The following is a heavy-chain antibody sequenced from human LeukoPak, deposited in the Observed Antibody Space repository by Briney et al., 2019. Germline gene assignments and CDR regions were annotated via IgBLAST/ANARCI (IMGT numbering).Heavy chain of an antibody. CDR2: IIPILGIA. D-gene: IGHD3-22*01. Sequence: SVKVSCKASGGTFSSYAISWVRQAPGQGLEWMGRIIPILGIANYAQKFQGRVTITADKSTSTAYMELSSLRSEDTAVYYCARLYYYDSSGYYYVSLDYWGQGTLVTVSS. CDR1: GGTFSSYA. J-gene: IGHJ4*02. V-gene: IGHV1-69*04. CDR3: ARLYYYDSSGYYYVSLDY.